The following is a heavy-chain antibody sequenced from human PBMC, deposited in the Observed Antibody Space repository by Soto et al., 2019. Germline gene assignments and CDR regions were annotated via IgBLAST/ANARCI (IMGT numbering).Heavy chain of an antibody. CDR3: ARVGGVYSGYDFSYYYYGMDV. D-gene: IGHD5-12*01. Sequence: ASVKVSCKASGYAFTSYAMHWVRQAPGQRLEWMGWINAGNGNTKYSQKFQGRVTITRDTSASTAYMELSSLRSEDTAVYYCARVGGVYSGYDFSYYYYGMDVWGQGTTVTVSS. J-gene: IGHJ6*02. CDR1: GYAFTSYA. V-gene: IGHV1-3*01. CDR2: INAGNGNT.